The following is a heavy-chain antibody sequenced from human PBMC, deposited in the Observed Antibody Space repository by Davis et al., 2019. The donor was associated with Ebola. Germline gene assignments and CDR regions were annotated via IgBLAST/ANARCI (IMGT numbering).Heavy chain of an antibody. D-gene: IGHD3-10*01. CDR1: GYTFDIHA. CDR3: ARGTYFDY. J-gene: IGHJ4*02. Sequence: ASVKVSCKASGYTFDIHAITWVRQAPGQGLEWMGWVSGYTGNTFYAQKFQGRVSMTIDASTTTAYLELRSLRSDDTAVYFCARGTYFDYWGQGTLVTVSS. CDR2: VSGYTGNT. V-gene: IGHV1-18*01.